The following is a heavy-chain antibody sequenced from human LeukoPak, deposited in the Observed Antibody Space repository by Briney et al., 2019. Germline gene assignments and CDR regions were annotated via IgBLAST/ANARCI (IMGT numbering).Heavy chain of an antibody. V-gene: IGHV3-53*01. D-gene: IGHD3-10*01. CDR1: GFTVSSNY. Sequence: PGGSLRLSCAASGFTVSSNYMSWVRQAPGKGLEWVSVIYSGGSTYYADSVKGRLTISRDNSKNTLYLQMNSLRAEDTAVYYCAKGGYGSGSYFAFDIWGQGTMVTVSS. CDR2: IYSGGST. J-gene: IGHJ3*02. CDR3: AKGGYGSGSYFAFDI.